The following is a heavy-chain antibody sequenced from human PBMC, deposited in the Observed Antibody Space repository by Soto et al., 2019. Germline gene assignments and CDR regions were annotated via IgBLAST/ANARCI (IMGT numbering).Heavy chain of an antibody. J-gene: IGHJ5*02. D-gene: IGHD3-22*01. Sequence: SETLSLTCTVSGGSILDSTYYWAWIRQSPGKGLEWIGTIFYSGGTFYTPSLKSRVTMSVDTSNNQFSLKLSSVTAAETAVYYCARQASGYYYGWFDPWGQGTLVTV. CDR3: ARQASGYYYGWFDP. V-gene: IGHV4-39*01. CDR1: GGSILDSTYY. CDR2: IFYSGGT.